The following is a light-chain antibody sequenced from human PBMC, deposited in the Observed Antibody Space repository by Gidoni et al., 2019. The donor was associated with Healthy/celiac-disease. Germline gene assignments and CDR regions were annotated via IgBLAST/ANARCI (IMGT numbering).Light chain of an antibody. CDR2: GAS. Sequence: ELVMTQSPATLSVSPGERATLSCRASQSVSSNLAWYQQKPGQAPRLLIYGASTRATGIPARFSGSGSGTEFTLTISSLQSEDFAVYYCQQYNNWPPLLXGXTKVEIK. V-gene: IGKV3-15*01. J-gene: IGKJ4*01. CDR1: QSVSSN. CDR3: QQYNNWPPL.